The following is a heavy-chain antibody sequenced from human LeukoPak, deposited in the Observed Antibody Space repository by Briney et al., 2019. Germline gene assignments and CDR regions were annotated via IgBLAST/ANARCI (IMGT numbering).Heavy chain of an antibody. D-gene: IGHD6-13*01. Sequence: SSQTLSLTCTVSGGSISSGGYSWSWIRQPPGKGLEWIGEINHSGSTNYNPSLKSRVTISVDTSKNQFSLKLSSVTAADTAVYYCARGRKGGLYSSSWFREDYWGQGTLVTVSS. J-gene: IGHJ4*02. CDR1: GGSISSGGYS. V-gene: IGHV4-30-2*01. CDR3: ARGRKGGLYSSSWFREDY. CDR2: INHSGST.